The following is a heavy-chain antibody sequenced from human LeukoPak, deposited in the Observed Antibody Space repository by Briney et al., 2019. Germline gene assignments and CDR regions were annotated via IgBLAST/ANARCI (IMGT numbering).Heavy chain of an antibody. V-gene: IGHV3-48*01. J-gene: IGHJ5*02. D-gene: IGHD2-2*01. CDR2: ISSSGRSI. CDR3: ARVRITRANWFDP. Sequence: GGSLRLSCAASGFTFSAYSMNWVRQAPGKGLEWVSYISSSGRSIYYADSVKGRFTVSRDNARNTLFLQMNSLRAEDTAVYYCARVRITRANWFDPWGQGTLVTVSS. CDR1: GFTFSAYS.